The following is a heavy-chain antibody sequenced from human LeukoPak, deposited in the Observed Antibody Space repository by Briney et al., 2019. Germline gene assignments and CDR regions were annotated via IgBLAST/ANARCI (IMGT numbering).Heavy chain of an antibody. D-gene: IGHD6-13*01. CDR3: ATLDLDLYSSSLYGMDV. CDR1: GYTFTSYA. Sequence: ASVKVSCKASGYTFTSYAMHWVRQAPGQGLEWMGWINAGNGNTKYSQKFQGRVTITRDTSASTAYMELSSLRSEDTAVYYCATLDLDLYSSSLYGMDVWGQGTTVTVSS. V-gene: IGHV1-3*01. J-gene: IGHJ6*02. CDR2: INAGNGNT.